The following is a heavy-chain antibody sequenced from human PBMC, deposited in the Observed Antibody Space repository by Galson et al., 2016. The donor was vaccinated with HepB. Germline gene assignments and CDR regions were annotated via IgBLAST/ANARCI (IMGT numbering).Heavy chain of an antibody. CDR1: GFTFSSYS. V-gene: IGHV3-48*02. Sequence: SLRLSCAASGFTFSSYSMNWVRQAPGKGLEWVSYISSSSSTIYYADSVTGRFTLSRDNAKNSLYLQMNSLRDEDTAVYYCARDGPGWVMANITILVYYYGMDVWSQGTTVTVSS. CDR2: ISSSSSTI. CDR3: ARDGPGWVMANITILVYYYGMDV. D-gene: IGHD5-24*01. J-gene: IGHJ6*02.